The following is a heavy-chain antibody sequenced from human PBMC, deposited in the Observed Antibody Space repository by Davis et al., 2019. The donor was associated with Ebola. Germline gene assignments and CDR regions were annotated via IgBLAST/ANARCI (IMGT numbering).Heavy chain of an antibody. D-gene: IGHD6-19*01. CDR3: AGAVAGTVWFDP. V-gene: IGHV4-59*01. CDR2: IYYSGST. J-gene: IGHJ5*02. Sequence: SETLSLTCTVSGGSISSYYWSWIRQPPGKGLEWIGYIYYSGSTYYNPSLKSRVTISVDTSKNQFSLKLSSVTAADTAVYYCAGAVAGTVWFDPWGQGTLVTVSS. CDR1: GGSISSYY.